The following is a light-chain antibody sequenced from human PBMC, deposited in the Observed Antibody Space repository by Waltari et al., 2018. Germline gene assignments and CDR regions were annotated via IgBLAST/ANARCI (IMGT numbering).Light chain of an antibody. Sequence: DIQMTQSPSTLSASVGDRVTITCRASQSITNWLAWYQQKPGKAPKLLIYKASNLESGVPSRFSGSGSWTEFTITISSLQPDDFATYYCQQYDNYWTFGQGTKVEIK. V-gene: IGKV1-5*03. CDR1: QSITNW. CDR2: KAS. CDR3: QQYDNYWT. J-gene: IGKJ1*01.